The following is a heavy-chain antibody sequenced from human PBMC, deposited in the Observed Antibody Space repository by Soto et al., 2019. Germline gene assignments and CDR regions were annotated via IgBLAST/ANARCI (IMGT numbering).Heavy chain of an antibody. J-gene: IGHJ5*02. CDR1: GYTFTGYY. V-gene: IGHV1-2*04. Sequence: ASVKVSCKASGYTFTGYYMHWVRQAPGQGLEWMGWINPNSGGTNYAQKFQGWVTMTRDTSISTAYMELSRLRSDDTAVYYCARVLNSSWKNGWFDPWGQGTLVTVSS. D-gene: IGHD6-13*01. CDR3: ARVLNSSWKNGWFDP. CDR2: INPNSGGT.